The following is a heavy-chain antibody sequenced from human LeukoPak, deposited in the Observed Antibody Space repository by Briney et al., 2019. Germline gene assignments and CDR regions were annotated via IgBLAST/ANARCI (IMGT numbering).Heavy chain of an antibody. V-gene: IGHV3-21*01. CDR2: ITASSTAI. D-gene: IGHD3-9*01. CDR1: GFTFNTYT. J-gene: IGHJ4*02. CDR3: ARTYYDILTGYNPYFDY. Sequence: GGTLRLSCAASGFTFNTYTMNWVRQAPGKGLEWVSSITASSTAIYSADSVKGRFTISRDNAKNLLYLQMNSLRAEDTAVYYCARTYYDILTGYNPYFDYWGQGILVTVSS.